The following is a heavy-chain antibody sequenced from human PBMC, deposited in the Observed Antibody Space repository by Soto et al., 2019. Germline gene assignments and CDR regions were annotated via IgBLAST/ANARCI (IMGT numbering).Heavy chain of an antibody. CDR3: AREYSSSHYYYGMDV. J-gene: IGHJ6*02. Sequence: QVQLQESGPGLVKPSQTLSLTCTVSGGSISSGGYYWSWIRQHPGKGLEWIGYIYYSGSTYYNPSLKSRFTISVDTSKNQFSLKLSSVTAADTAVYYCAREYSSSHYYYGMDVWGQGTTVTVSS. V-gene: IGHV4-31*03. CDR2: IYYSGST. CDR1: GGSISSGGYY. D-gene: IGHD6-6*01.